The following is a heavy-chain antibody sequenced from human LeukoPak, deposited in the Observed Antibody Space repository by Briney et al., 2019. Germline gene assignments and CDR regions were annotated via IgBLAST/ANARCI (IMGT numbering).Heavy chain of an antibody. CDR2: ISDGSETT. CDR3: ARKAARTSGHDY. Sequence: PGGSLRLSCTVSGFTFNSYGMSWVRQAPGRGVEWVSAISDGSETTYYADSVKGRFSISRDYPKNTLFLQMNSLRAEDTAVYYCARKAARTSGHDYWGQGILVTVSS. D-gene: IGHD2-15*01. J-gene: IGHJ4*02. CDR1: GFTFNSYG. V-gene: IGHV3-23*01.